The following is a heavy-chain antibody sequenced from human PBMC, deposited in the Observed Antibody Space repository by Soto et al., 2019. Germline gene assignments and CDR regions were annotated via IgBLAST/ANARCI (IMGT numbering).Heavy chain of an antibody. D-gene: IGHD1-1*01. J-gene: IGHJ4*02. CDR1: GFTFSSYG. V-gene: IGHV3-33*01. CDR2: IWSDANNK. CDR3: ARDGSATGHTHCDY. Sequence: QVQLVESGGGVVQPGRSLRLSCAASGFTFSSYGMHWVRQTPGKGLEWVAVIWSDANNKYYGDSVKGRFTISRDNSRNTLYLQMNSLGVEDTAVYYCARDGSATGHTHCDYWGQGTLVTVSS.